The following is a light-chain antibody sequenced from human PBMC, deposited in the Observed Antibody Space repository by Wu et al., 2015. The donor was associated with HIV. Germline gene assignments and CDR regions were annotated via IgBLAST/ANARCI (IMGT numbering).Light chain of an antibody. CDR2: GAS. CDR3: QQGDSFPYT. Sequence: DIQLTQSPSFLSANIGDRVTIACRASQGITNSLAWFQQKPGKAPKLLLYGASTLQSGVPSRFSGSGSGTEFTLTISSLQPEDCATYYCQQGDSFPYTFGQGTKLEIK. V-gene: IGKV1-9*01. J-gene: IGKJ2*01. CDR1: QGITNS.